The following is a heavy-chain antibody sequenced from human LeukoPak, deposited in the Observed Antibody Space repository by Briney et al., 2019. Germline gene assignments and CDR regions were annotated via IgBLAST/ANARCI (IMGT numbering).Heavy chain of an antibody. CDR3: ARGPSYGSAEPIDH. V-gene: IGHV4-59*01. CDR1: GGSISTYY. D-gene: IGHD3-10*01. J-gene: IGHJ4*02. CDR2: NHYTGST. Sequence: PSETLPLTCTVFGGSISTYYWTWIRQPPGKGLEWIGYNHYTGSTNHNPSLKSRVTMSVDTSKNQFSLKLSSVTAADTAVYYCARGPSYGSAEPIDHWGQGTLVTVSS.